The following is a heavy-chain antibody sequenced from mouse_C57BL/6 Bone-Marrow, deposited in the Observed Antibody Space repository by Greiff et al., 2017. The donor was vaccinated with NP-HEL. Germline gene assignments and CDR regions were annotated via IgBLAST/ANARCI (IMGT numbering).Heavy chain of an antibody. CDR1: GFTITDYY. D-gene: IGHD2-12*01. CDR3: ASDRLLYAFAY. CDR2: IDPEDGET. Sequence: EVQLQQSGAELVKPGASVKLSCTASGFTITDYYMHWVKQRTEQGLEWIGRIDPEDGETKYASKFQGKATITADTSSNTAYRQLSSLTSEDTAVYYCASDRLLYAFAYWGQGTLVTVSA. J-gene: IGHJ3*01. V-gene: IGHV14-2*01.